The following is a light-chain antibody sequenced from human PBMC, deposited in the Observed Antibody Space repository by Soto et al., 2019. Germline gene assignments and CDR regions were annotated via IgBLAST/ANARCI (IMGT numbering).Light chain of an antibody. J-gene: IGLJ2*01. Sequence: QSALTQPASVSGSPGQSITISCTGTSSDIGGYDYVSWYQQYPGKVPKLMIYDVTNRASGVPSRFSASKSGDTASLTISGLQAEDEADYYCSSYTSTSTLVVFGGGTKRPS. V-gene: IGLV2-14*01. CDR2: DVT. CDR3: SSYTSTSTLVV. CDR1: SSDIGGYDY.